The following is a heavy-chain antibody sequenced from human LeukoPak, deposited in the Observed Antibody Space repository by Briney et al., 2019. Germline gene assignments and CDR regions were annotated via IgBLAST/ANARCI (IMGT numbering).Heavy chain of an antibody. CDR1: GGSFSGYY. V-gene: IGHV4-34*01. Sequence: SETLSLTCAVYGGSFSGYYWSWXRQPPGKGLEWIGEXXHSGSTNYNPSLKSRVTISVDTSKNQFSLKLSSVTAADTAVYYCARGPEIAAASSNSDAFDIWGQGTMVTVSS. CDR3: ARGPEIAAASSNSDAFDI. J-gene: IGHJ3*02. CDR2: XXHSGST. D-gene: IGHD6-13*01.